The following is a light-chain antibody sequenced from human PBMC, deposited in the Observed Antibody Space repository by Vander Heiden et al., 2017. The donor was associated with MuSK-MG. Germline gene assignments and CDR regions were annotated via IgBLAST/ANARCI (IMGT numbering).Light chain of an antibody. CDR1: QSVSSSY. CDR3: QQYGSSPIT. CDR2: GTS. J-gene: IGKJ5*01. Sequence: EIILTQSPGTLSLSPGERATLSCRASQSVSSSYLAWYQQKPGQAPRLLIYGTSNRATGIPDRFSGSGSGTDFTLTISRLDPEDFAVYYCQQYGSSPITFGQGTRLEIK. V-gene: IGKV3-20*01.